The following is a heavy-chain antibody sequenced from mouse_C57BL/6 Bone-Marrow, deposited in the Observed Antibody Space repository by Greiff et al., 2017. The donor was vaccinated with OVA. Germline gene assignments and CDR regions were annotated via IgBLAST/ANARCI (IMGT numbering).Heavy chain of an antibody. CDR2: IWGGGST. Sequence: VQLQQSGPGLVAPSQRLSITCTVSGFSLTSYGVDWVRQPPGKGLEWLGVIWGGGSTNYNSALMSRLSISKDNSKSQVFLKMNSLQTDGTAMYYCAKQGDLSTPYYAMDYWGQGTSVTVSS. CDR1: GFSLTSYG. V-gene: IGHV2-9*01. D-gene: IGHD2-3*01. J-gene: IGHJ4*01. CDR3: AKQGDLSTPYYAMDY.